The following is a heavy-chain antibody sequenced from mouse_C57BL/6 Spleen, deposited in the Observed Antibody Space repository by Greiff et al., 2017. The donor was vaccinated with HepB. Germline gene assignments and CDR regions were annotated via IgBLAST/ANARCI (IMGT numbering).Heavy chain of an antibody. CDR2: ISYDGSN. Sequence: EVQLVESGPGLVKPSQSLSLTCSVTGYSITSGYYWNWIRQFPGNKLEWMGYISYDGSNNYNPSLKNRISITRDTSKNQFFLKLNSVTTEDTATYYCARLHYSNHYYAMDYWGQGTSVTVSS. D-gene: IGHD2-5*01. J-gene: IGHJ4*01. V-gene: IGHV3-6*01. CDR1: GYSITSGYY. CDR3: ARLHYSNHYYAMDY.